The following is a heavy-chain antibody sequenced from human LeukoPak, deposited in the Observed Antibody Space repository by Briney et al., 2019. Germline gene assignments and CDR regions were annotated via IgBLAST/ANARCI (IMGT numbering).Heavy chain of an antibody. Sequence: PGRSLRLSCAASGFTFSSYGIHRVRQAPGKGLEWVAVISFDGSNKYYADSVKGRFTISRDNSKNTLYLQMNSLRAEDTAVYYCATSSGYGSGSYSYFDYWGQGTLVTVSS. D-gene: IGHD3-10*01. J-gene: IGHJ4*02. CDR1: GFTFSSYG. CDR2: ISFDGSNK. CDR3: ATSSGYGSGSYSYFDY. V-gene: IGHV3-30*03.